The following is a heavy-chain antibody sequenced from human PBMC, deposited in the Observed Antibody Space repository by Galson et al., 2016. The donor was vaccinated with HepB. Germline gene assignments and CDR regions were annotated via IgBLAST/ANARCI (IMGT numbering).Heavy chain of an antibody. CDR3: VAGSVGWYFDYYYYYMDV. CDR1: GFIFSDHY. CDR2: SRNKDNNYTT. V-gene: IGHV3-72*01. Sequence: SLRLSCAASGFIFSDHYMDWVRQAPGKGLEWVGRSRNKDNNYTTEYVASVKGRFTISRDDSKKSLFLQLNSLKTEDTAVYYCVAGSVGWYFDYYYYYMDVWGKGTPVTVSS. D-gene: IGHD6-19*01. J-gene: IGHJ6*03.